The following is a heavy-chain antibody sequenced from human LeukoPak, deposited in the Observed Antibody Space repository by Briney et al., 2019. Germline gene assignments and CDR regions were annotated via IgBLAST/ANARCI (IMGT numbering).Heavy chain of an antibody. Sequence: ASVKVSCKASGYTFTGYFMHWVRQAPGQGLEWMGWINPNSGGTSYLQNFQGRVTMTRDTSISTAYMDLSRLRSDDTAVYYCARDRVASNRAGYWGQGTLVTVSS. CDR1: GYTFTGYF. CDR2: INPNSGGT. V-gene: IGHV1-2*02. J-gene: IGHJ4*02. D-gene: IGHD6-19*01. CDR3: ARDRVASNRAGY.